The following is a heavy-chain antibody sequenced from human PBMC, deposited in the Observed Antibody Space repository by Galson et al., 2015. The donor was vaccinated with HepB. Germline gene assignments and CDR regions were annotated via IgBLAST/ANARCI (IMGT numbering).Heavy chain of an antibody. Sequence: SLRLSCAVSGFRVSESFLSWVRQVPERGLEYVSDICPSGATYYRDSVRGRFTMSRDAFQNSLHLQMNNLRVEDTAIYFCARESNWAYDSWGTGTLVTVSS. CDR2: ICPSGAT. D-gene: IGHD3-16*01. CDR1: GFRVSESF. J-gene: IGHJ4*02. V-gene: IGHV3-53*01. CDR3: ARESNWAYDS.